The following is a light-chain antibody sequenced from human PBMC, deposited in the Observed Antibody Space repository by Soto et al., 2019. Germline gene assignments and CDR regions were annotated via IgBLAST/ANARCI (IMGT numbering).Light chain of an antibody. V-gene: IGLV1-44*01. CDR3: AAWDNSLNGLV. CDR1: SSNVGGNT. Sequence: QSVLTQPPSASGTPGQRVTISCSGSSSNVGGNTVNWYQQLPGTAPKLLVYSNNQRPSGVPDRISGSKSGTSASLAISGLQAEDEADYYCAAWDNSLNGLVVGGGTKLTVL. J-gene: IGLJ3*02. CDR2: SNN.